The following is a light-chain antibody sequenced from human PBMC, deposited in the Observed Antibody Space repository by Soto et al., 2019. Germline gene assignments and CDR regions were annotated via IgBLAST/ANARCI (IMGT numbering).Light chain of an antibody. CDR1: SSDYNL. CDR3: CSYAGLSTPYV. Sequence: QSALTQPASVSGSPGQSITISCTGTSSDYNLVSWYQQHPGKAPKHIIYEGTKRPSGVSNRISGSKSGNTASLTISGLQAEDEANYYCCSYAGLSTPYVFGTGTKLTVL. CDR2: EGT. J-gene: IGLJ1*01. V-gene: IGLV2-23*01.